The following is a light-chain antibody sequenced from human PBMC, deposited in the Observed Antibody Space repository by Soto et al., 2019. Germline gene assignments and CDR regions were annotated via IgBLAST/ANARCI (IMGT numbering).Light chain of an antibody. CDR3: CSYAGSYV. J-gene: IGLJ1*01. CDR2: DVS. Sequence: VLTQPRSVSGSPGQSVTISCTGTSSYVGGYNYVSWYQQHPGKAPKLIIYDVSQRPSGVPERFSGSTSGNAASLTISGLLTEDEADYFCCSYAGSYVFGTGTKVTVL. CDR1: SSYVGGYNY. V-gene: IGLV2-11*01.